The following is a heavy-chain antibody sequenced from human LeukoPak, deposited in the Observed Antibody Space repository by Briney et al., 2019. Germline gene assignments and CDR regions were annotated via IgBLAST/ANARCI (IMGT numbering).Heavy chain of an antibody. CDR1: GYTFRQYS. D-gene: IGHD3-3*02. CDR2: VSPSHTTR. V-gene: IGHV1-18*01. CDR3: ARDYILPLETDNGDGFAI. Sequence: GASVKLSCKASGYTFRQYSISWVRQAPGKGVEWRGGVSPSHTTRVYAQEFQGRVTMTADTNTNTVSMELRSLRFDDTAVYFCARDYILPLETDNGDGFAIWGQGTVVTVSS. J-gene: IGHJ3*02.